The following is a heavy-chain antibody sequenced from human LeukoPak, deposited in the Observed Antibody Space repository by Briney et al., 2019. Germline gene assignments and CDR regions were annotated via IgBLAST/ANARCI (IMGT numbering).Heavy chain of an antibody. CDR2: IYHSGST. CDR1: GYSISSGYY. Sequence: ASETLSLTCTVSGYSISSGYYWGWIRQPPGKGLEWIGSIYHSGSTYYNLSLKSRVTISVDTSKNQFSLKLSSVTAADTAVYYCARTGIAAAVGLYSHWGQGTLVTVSS. V-gene: IGHV4-38-2*02. CDR3: ARTGIAAAVGLYSH. D-gene: IGHD6-13*01. J-gene: IGHJ4*02.